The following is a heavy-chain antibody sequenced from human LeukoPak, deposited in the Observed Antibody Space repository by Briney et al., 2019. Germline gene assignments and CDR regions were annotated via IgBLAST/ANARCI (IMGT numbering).Heavy chain of an antibody. D-gene: IGHD2-2*01. J-gene: IGHJ5*02. V-gene: IGHV3-30-3*01. CDR2: ISYDGSNK. CDR3: AKAVVPATFDP. Sequence: PGGSLRLSCAASGFTFSNYAMHWVRQAPGKGLEWVAVISYDGSNKYYADSVKGRFTISRDNSKNTLYLQMNSLRAEDTAVYYCAKAVVPATFDPWGQGTLVTVSS. CDR1: GFTFSNYA.